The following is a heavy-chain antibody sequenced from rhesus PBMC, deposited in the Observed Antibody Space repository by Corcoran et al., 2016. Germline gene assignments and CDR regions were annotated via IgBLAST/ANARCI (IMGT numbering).Heavy chain of an antibody. Sequence: QVTLKESGPALVKPTQTLTLTCTFSGFSLTNSGMGVGWIRQPPGKALEWLALIYWDDDKRYSTSLKSRLTISKDTSKNQVVLTMTNMDPVDTATYYCGRGGYFDYWGQGVLVTVSS. CDR2: IYWDDDK. CDR1: GFSLTNSGMG. J-gene: IGHJ4*01. CDR3: GRGGYFDY. V-gene: IGHV2-174*01.